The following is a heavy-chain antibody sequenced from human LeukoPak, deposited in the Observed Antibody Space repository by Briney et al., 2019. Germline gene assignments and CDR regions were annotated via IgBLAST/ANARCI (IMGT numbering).Heavy chain of an antibody. Sequence: SETLSLTCTVSGCSISSYYWSWIRQPPGKGLEWIGYIYYSGSTNYNPSLKSRVTISVDTSKNQFSLKLSSVTAADTAVYYCARGEWELLYAFDIWGQGTMVTVSS. J-gene: IGHJ3*02. V-gene: IGHV4-59*01. CDR1: GCSISSYY. CDR2: IYYSGST. D-gene: IGHD1-26*01. CDR3: ARGEWELLYAFDI.